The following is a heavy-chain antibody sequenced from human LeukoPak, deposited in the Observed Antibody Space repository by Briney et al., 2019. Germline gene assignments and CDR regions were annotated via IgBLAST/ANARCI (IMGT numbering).Heavy chain of an antibody. V-gene: IGHV3-21*01. CDR3: ARVLGYCTNGVCSDDY. Sequence: PGGSLRLSCAASGFTFSSYSMNWVRQAPRKGLEWVSSISSSSSYIYYADSVKGRFTISRDNAKNSLYLQMNSLRAEDTAVYYCARVLGYCTNGVCSDDYWGQGTLVTVSS. D-gene: IGHD2-8*01. J-gene: IGHJ4*02. CDR1: GFTFSSYS. CDR2: ISSSSSYI.